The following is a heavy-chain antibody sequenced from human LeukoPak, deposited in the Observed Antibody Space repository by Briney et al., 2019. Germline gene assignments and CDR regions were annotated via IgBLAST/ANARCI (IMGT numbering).Heavy chain of an antibody. J-gene: IGHJ4*02. V-gene: IGHV3-48*04. Sequence: TGGSLRLSCAASGFTFSSYAMSWVRQAPGKGLEWVSYISSGSSSKYYADSVQGRFTISRDNAENSLYLQMNSLRAEDTAIYYCARTDSGDYSFTYWGQGTLVTVSS. CDR1: GFTFSSYA. D-gene: IGHD4-17*01. CDR3: ARTDSGDYSFTY. CDR2: ISSGSSSK.